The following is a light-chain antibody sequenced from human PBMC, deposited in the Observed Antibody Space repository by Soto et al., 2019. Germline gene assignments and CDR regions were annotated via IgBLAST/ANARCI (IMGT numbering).Light chain of an antibody. CDR1: QIIDTW. CDR2: KVS. V-gene: IGKV1-5*03. CDR3: QQYKSSWT. J-gene: IGKJ1*01. Sequence: DIQMTQSPSTLSASAGDRVIITCRASQIIDTWLAWYQQKPGKAPKVLISKVSNLESGVPSRFSGSGSGTEFTLTISSLQREDFATYYCQQYKSSWTFGQGTKVDIK.